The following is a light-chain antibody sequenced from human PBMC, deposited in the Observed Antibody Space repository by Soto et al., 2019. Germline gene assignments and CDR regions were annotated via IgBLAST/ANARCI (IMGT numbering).Light chain of an antibody. Sequence: DIPMTQSPSTLSASVGDRVTITCRASQSISTWLAWYQQKPGKAPKLLIYEASSLKSGVPSRFSGSGSGTEFTLTINSLQPDDFATYYCHQYNSYFGPGTKVDIK. CDR3: HQYNSY. V-gene: IGKV1-5*03. J-gene: IGKJ3*01. CDR2: EAS. CDR1: QSISTW.